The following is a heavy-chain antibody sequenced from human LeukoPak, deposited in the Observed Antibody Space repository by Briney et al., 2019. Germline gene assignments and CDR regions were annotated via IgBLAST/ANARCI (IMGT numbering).Heavy chain of an antibody. CDR1: GFTFSSYW. CDR2: IKQDGSEK. J-gene: IGHJ6*02. V-gene: IGHV3-7*01. Sequence: PGGSLRLSCAASGFTFSSYWMSWVRQAPGKGLEWVANIKQDGSEKYYVDSVKGRFTISRDNAKNSLYLQMNSLRAEDTAVYYCARDRPGGYSSGWYWGKYYYYGMDVWGQGTTVTVSS. D-gene: IGHD6-19*01. CDR3: ARDRPGGYSSGWYWGKYYYYGMDV.